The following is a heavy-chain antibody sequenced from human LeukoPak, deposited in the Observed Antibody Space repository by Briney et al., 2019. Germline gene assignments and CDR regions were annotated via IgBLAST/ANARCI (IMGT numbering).Heavy chain of an antibody. CDR2: IKQDGSEK. CDR3: ARGRSITILRGVAISDGFDI. D-gene: IGHD3-10*01. J-gene: IGHJ3*02. Sequence: GGSLRLSCAASGFTFSSYWMSWVRQAPGKGLEWVANIKQDGSEKYYVDSVKGRFTISRDNAKNSLYLQMNSLRADDTAFYYCARGRSITILRGVAISDGFDIWGQGTMVTVSS. CDR1: GFTFSSYW. V-gene: IGHV3-7*02.